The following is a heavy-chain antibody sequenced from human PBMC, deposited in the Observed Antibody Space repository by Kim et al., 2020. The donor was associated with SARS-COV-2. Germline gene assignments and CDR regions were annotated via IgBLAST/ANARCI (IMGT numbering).Heavy chain of an antibody. J-gene: IGHJ4*02. CDR2: T. V-gene: IGHV3-7*03. D-gene: IGHD2-8*02. CDR3: ARNYWFYFDY. Sequence: TQYVDSVKGRFTISRDNAKKSLFLQMNSLRAEDTAVYYCARNYWFYFDYWGQGTLVTVSS.